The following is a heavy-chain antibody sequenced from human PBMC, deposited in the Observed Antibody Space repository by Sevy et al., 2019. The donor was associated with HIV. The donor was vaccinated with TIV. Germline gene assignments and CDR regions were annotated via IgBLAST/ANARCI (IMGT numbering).Heavy chain of an antibody. D-gene: IGHD2-2*01. CDR1: GFSFSYYG. J-gene: IGHJ6*02. Sequence: GGSLRLSCIGSGFSFSYYGIHWVRQSPGKGLDWVALISHDGINEYYADSVKGRFTISRDNSKNTVYLEMNSLRNEDTAIYFWAKAYSCSDSVAYLYALDVWGQGTTVTVSS. CDR3: AKAYSCSDSVAYLYALDV. V-gene: IGHV3-30*18. CDR2: ISHDGINE.